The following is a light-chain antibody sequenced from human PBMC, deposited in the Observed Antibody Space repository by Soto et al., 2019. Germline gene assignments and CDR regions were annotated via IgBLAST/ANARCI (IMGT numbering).Light chain of an antibody. CDR3: QHFGDSPIT. J-gene: IGKJ5*01. V-gene: IGKV1-39*01. CDR1: QGISNY. Sequence: DIQLTQPPSSLSASVGDRLTITCRVSQGISNYLNWYQQKPGKAPKLLIYDASSLESGVPSRFSGTGSGTDFTLTISRLEPEDFAVYYCQHFGDSPITFGQGTRLEIK. CDR2: DAS.